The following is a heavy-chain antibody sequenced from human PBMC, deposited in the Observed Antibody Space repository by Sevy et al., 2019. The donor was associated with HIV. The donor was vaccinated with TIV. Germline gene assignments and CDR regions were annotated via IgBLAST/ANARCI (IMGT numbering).Heavy chain of an antibody. CDR1: GYTFTSYG. V-gene: IGHV1-18*01. J-gene: IGHJ6*02. CDR2: ISAYNGNT. Sequence: ASVKVSCKASGYTFTSYGISWVRQAPGQGLEWMGWISAYNGNTNYAQKLQGRVTMTTDTSTITAYMELRSLRSDDTAVYYCARDTPRPYYYYGMDVWGQGTTVTVSS. CDR3: ARDTPRPYYYYGMDV.